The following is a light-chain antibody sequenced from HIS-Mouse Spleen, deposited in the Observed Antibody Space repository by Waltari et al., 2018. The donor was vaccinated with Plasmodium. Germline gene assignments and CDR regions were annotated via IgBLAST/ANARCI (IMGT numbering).Light chain of an antibody. J-gene: IGKJ2*01. CDR1: QSVSSN. CDR2: GAS. Sequence: EIVMTQSPATLSVSPGERANLSCRARQSVSSNLAWYQQKPGHAPRLRIYGASTSATGIPARFSGSGSGTEFTITISSLQSEDFAVYYCQQYNNPRTTFGQGTKLEIK. CDR3: QQYNNPRTT. V-gene: IGKV3-15*01.